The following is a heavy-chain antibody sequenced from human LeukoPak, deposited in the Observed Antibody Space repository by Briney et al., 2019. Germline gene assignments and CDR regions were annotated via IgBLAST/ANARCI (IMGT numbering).Heavy chain of an antibody. V-gene: IGHV1-69*13. CDR2: IIPIFGTA. CDR3: ARFITMVRGVIISNWFDP. Sequence: GASVKVSCKASGGTFSSYAISWVRQAPGQGLEWMGGIIPIFGTANYAQKFQGRVTITADESTSTAYMELSSLRSEDTAVYYCARFITMVRGVIISNWFDPWGQGTLVTVSS. CDR1: GGTFSSYA. D-gene: IGHD3-10*01. J-gene: IGHJ5*02.